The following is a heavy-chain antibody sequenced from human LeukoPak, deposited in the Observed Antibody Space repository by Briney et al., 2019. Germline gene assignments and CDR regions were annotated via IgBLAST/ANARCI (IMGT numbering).Heavy chain of an antibody. D-gene: IGHD2-2*02. V-gene: IGHV1-2*02. J-gene: IGHJ4*02. CDR1: GYTFTGYY. Sequence: ASVKVSCKASGYTFTGYYMHWVRQAPGQGLEWMGWINPNSGDTNYAQKFQGRVTMTRDTSISTAYMELSGLRSDDTAVYYCARGHPVVPAAVPDYWGQGTLVTVSS. CDR2: INPNSGDT. CDR3: ARGHPVVPAAVPDY.